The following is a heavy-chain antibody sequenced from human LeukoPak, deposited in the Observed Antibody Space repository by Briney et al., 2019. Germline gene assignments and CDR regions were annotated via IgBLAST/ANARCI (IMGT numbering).Heavy chain of an antibody. V-gene: IGHV3-48*02. CDR2: VSDTSDV. J-gene: IGHJ4*02. D-gene: IGHD3/OR15-3a*01. CDR3: ARDGLPTAHFDY. Sequence: GGSLRLSCAASGFTFSTYTMNWVRQAPGKGLEGVSTVSDTSDVHYSDSVKGRFTISRDNARNSLYLQMNSLRDEDTAVYYCARDGLPTAHFDYWGQGTLVTVSS. CDR1: GFTFSTYT.